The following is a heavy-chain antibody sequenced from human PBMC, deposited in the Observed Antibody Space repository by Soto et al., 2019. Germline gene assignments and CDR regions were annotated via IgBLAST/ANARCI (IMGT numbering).Heavy chain of an antibody. V-gene: IGHV1-69*06. CDR2: IIPIFGTA. CDR1: GGTFSSYA. D-gene: IGHD3-10*01. J-gene: IGHJ5*02. Sequence: QVQLVQSGAEVKKPGSSVKVSCKASGGTFSSYAISWVRRAPGQGLEWMGGIIPIFGTANYAQKFQGRVTITADKSTSTAYMELSSLRSEDTAVYYCARDSPYYYGSGSYDWFDPWGQGTLVTVSS. CDR3: ARDSPYYYGSGSYDWFDP.